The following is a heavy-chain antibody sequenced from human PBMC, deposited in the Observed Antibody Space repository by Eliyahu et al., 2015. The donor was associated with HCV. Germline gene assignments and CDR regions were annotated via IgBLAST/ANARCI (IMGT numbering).Heavy chain of an antibody. D-gene: IGHD2-2*01. J-gene: IGHJ5*02. Sequence: QVQLVQSGAEVKKPGASVKVSCKXSGYXFTGYYMHWVRQAPGQGLEWMGWINPNSGGTNYAQKFQGRVTMTRDTXISTAYMELSRLRSDDTAVYYCARSIYCSSTSCYAVGWFDPWGQGTLVTVSS. CDR1: GYXFTGYY. V-gene: IGHV1-2*02. CDR2: INPNSGGT. CDR3: ARSIYCSSTSCYAVGWFDP.